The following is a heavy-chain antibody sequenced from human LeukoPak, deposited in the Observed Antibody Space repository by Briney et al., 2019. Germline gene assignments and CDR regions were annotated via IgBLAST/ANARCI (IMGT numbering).Heavy chain of an antibody. J-gene: IGHJ5*02. V-gene: IGHV4-59*01. CDR1: GDSINNYY. CDR2: IYYSGST. CDR3: ARGESGGSGWFDP. Sequence: SETLSLTCTVSGDSINNYYWNWIRQPPGRGLDWIGYIYYSGSTNYNPSLKSRVTISVDTSKNQFSLKLTSVTAADTAVYYCARGESGGSGWFDPWGQGTLVTVSS. D-gene: IGHD2-15*01.